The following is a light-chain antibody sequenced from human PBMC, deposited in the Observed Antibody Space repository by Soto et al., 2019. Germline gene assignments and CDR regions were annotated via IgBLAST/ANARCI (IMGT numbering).Light chain of an antibody. Sequence: QSVLTQPPSASGSPGQSVTISCTGTSSDVGGYSYVSWYQQHPGKAPKLMIYEVSKRPSGVPDRFSGSKSGNAASLTISGLQAEDEADYYCTSYTTSGTLYVFGTGTKVTVL. CDR1: SSDVGGYSY. V-gene: IGLV2-8*01. CDR2: EVS. CDR3: TSYTTSGTLYV. J-gene: IGLJ1*01.